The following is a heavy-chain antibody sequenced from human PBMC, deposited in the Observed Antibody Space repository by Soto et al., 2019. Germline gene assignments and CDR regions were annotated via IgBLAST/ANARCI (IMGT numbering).Heavy chain of an antibody. CDR3: ARTVFFFFQAEDGIRDVRSVSAFLLNRSSDL. D-gene: IGHD3-10*02. J-gene: IGHJ2*01. V-gene: IGHV4-59*08. Sequence: KGLEWIGYVYYTGSTSYNPSLKRRVTFSADSSRGQFSLRLNSVTAADTAVYYCARTVFFFFQAEDGIRDVRSVSAFLLNRSSDL. CDR2: VYYTGST.